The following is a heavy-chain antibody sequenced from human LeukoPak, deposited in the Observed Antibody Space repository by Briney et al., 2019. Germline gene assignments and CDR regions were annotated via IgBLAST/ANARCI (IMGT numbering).Heavy chain of an antibody. CDR2: INSDGSST. Sequence: GGSLRLSCAASGFTFSSYWMHWVRQAPGKGLVWVSRINSDGSSTSYADSVKGRFTISRDNAKNTLYLQMNSLRAEDTAVYYCARGIFLEGNWFDPWGQGTLVTVSS. CDR1: GFTFSSYW. CDR3: ARGIFLEGNWFDP. V-gene: IGHV3-74*01. J-gene: IGHJ5*02. D-gene: IGHD3-3*01.